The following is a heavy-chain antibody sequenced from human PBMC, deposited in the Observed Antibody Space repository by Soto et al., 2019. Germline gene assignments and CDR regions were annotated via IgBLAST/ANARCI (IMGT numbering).Heavy chain of an antibody. J-gene: IGHJ4*02. D-gene: IGHD6-6*01. V-gene: IGHV3-23*01. CDR3: AKGSEFSNSYTLDFDF. CDR2: ISGNGGST. Sequence: LRLSCAASGFTFSSCAMSWVRHAPVRGLEWVSIISGNGGSTYYAASVKGRFTISRDNTKNTLYLQMDSLTAEGTAVYYCAKGSEFSNSYTLDFDFWGQGALVTVSS. CDR1: GFTFSSCA.